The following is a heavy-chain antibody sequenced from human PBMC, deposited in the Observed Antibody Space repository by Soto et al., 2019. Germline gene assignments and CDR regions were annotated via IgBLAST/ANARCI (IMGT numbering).Heavy chain of an antibody. CDR2: MNPNSGNT. V-gene: IGHV1-8*01. CDR3: ARGDYIWGSPDY. J-gene: IGHJ4*02. CDR1: GYTFTSYD. Sequence: GASVKVSCKASGYTFTSYDINWVRQATGQGLEWMGWMNPNSGNTGYAQKFQGRVTMTRNTSISTAYMELSSLRSEDTAVYYCARGDYIWGSPDYWGQGTLVTVSS. D-gene: IGHD3-16*01.